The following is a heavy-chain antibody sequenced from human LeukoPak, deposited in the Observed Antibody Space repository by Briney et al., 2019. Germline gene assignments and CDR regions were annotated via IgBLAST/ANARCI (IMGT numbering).Heavy chain of an antibody. CDR1: GFTVSSNY. D-gene: IGHD6-6*01. J-gene: IGHJ5*02. Sequence: GGSLRLSCAASGFTVSSNYMSWVRQAPGKGLEWVSVIYSGGSTYYADSVKGRFTISRDNSRNTLYLQMNSLRAEDTAVYYCARMPYSSFTRYNWFDPWGQGTLATVSS. V-gene: IGHV3-53*01. CDR3: ARMPYSSFTRYNWFDP. CDR2: IYSGGST.